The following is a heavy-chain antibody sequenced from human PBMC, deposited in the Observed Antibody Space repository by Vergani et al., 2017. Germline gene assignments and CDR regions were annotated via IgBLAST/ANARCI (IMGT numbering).Heavy chain of an antibody. Sequence: EVQLLESGGGLVQPGGSLRLSCAASGFTFSSYAMSWVRQAPGKGLEWVSAISGSGGSTYYADSVKGRFTISRDNSKNTLYLQMNSLRAEDTAVYYCARDGQSNSLFEWLLSPSAFDYWGQGTLVTVSS. J-gene: IGHJ4*02. V-gene: IGHV3-23*01. D-gene: IGHD3-3*01. CDR3: ARDGQSNSLFEWLLSPSAFDY. CDR1: GFTFSSYA. CDR2: ISGSGGST.